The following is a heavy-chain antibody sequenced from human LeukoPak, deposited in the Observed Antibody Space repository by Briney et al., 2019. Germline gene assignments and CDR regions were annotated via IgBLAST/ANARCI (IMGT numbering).Heavy chain of an antibody. CDR3: ARVIGSADSTSXSSFDY. V-gene: IGHV4-34*01. Sequence: PSETLSLTCAVYGGSFSGYYWNWIRQPPGKGLEWIGEINHSGSTNYNPSLKGRVTISVDTSKNQFSLKLSSVTAADTAVYYCARVIGSADSTSXSSFDYWGQGTLVTVSS. CDR1: GGSFSGYY. D-gene: IGHD6-13*01. J-gene: IGHJ4*02. CDR2: INHSGST.